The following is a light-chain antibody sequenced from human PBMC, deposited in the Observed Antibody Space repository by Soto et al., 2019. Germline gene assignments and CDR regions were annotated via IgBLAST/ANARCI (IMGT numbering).Light chain of an antibody. J-gene: IGLJ1*01. V-gene: IGLV2-23*01. CDR2: EGT. Sequence: QSALTQPASVSGSPGQSITISCSGTTSDVGGYNLVSWYQKHTAKAPKLLIYEGTQRPSGVSSRFSGSKSGNTASLTISGLQAEDEADYYCCSYASSSSYVFGTGTKLTVL. CDR1: TSDVGGYNL. CDR3: CSYASSSSYV.